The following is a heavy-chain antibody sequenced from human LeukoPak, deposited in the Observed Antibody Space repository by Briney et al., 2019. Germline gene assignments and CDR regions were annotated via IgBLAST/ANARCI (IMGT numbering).Heavy chain of an antibody. CDR1: GFTLSSYW. CDR3: TRVQAGRAGLMDV. Sequence: GGSLRLSCAASGFTLSSYWMHWVRQAPGEGLVWDSRIDPDGSTTNYADSVKGRFTTSRDNAKNTLYLQMNSLRAEDTALYYCTRVQAGRAGLMDVWGRGTTVTVSS. D-gene: IGHD6-13*01. CDR2: IDPDGSTT. J-gene: IGHJ6*02. V-gene: IGHV3-74*01.